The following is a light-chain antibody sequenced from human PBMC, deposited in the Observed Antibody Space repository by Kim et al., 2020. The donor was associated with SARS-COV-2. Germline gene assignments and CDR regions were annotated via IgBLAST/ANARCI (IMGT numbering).Light chain of an antibody. CDR3: QQYGSSPRT. J-gene: IGKJ1*01. Sequence: SPGERGTLTCRARQSVASTSLGWYQQRPGQAPRLLIYSTSKRATGIPDRFSGSGSGTDFTLTISRLEAEDFAVYYCQQYGSSPRTFGQGTKVDIK. CDR1: QSVASTS. CDR2: STS. V-gene: IGKV3-20*01.